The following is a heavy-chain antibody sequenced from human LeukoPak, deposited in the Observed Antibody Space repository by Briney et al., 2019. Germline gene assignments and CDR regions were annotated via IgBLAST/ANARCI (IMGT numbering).Heavy chain of an antibody. Sequence: SQTLSLTCAISGDSVSSNSAAWNWIRQSPSRGLEWLGRTYYRSKWSTYYAVSVKSRISINRDTSKNQISLQLNSVTPEDTAVYYCARSTGPIDYWGQGALVTVSS. CDR1: GDSVSSNSAA. V-gene: IGHV6-1*01. CDR2: TYYRSKWST. J-gene: IGHJ4*02. D-gene: IGHD1-1*01. CDR3: ARSTGPIDY.